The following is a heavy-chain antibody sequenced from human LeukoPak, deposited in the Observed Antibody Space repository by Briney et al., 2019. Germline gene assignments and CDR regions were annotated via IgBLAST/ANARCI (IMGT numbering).Heavy chain of an antibody. J-gene: IGHJ3*02. CDR3: TTDPLDAFDI. CDR1: GFTFSNAW. V-gene: IGHV3-15*01. CDR2: IKSKTGGGTT. Sequence: SGGSLRLSCAASGFTFSNAWMSWVRQAPGKGLEWVGRIKSKTGGGTTDYAAPVKGRFTISRDDSKNTLYLQMNSLKTEDTAVYYCTTDPLDAFDIWGQGTMVTVSS.